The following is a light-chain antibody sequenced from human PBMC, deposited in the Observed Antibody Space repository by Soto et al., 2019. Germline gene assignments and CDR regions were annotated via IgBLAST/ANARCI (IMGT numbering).Light chain of an antibody. CDR1: QRISSN. J-gene: IGKJ5*01. Sequence: EIVLTQSPGTVSLSPGDRATLYCKASQRISSNLAWYQQKPGQPPRLLIYGASTRATGIPARFSGSGSGTEFTLTISGLQSEDFALYYCQQYNIWPPYTFGQGTRLEIK. CDR3: QQYNIWPPYT. CDR2: GAS. V-gene: IGKV3-15*01.